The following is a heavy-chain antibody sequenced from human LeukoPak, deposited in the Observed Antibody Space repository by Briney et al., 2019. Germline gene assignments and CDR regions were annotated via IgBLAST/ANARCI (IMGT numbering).Heavy chain of an antibody. Sequence: SQTLSLTCTVSGYSISSGYYWGWIRQPPGKGLEWIGNIYYSGSTSYYPSLKSRVTISVDTSSNQFSLKLSSVTAADTAVYFCARAAVVLTHFDYWGQGTLVTVSS. V-gene: IGHV4-38-2*02. CDR2: IYYSGST. J-gene: IGHJ4*02. CDR3: ARAAVVLTHFDY. D-gene: IGHD4/OR15-4a*01. CDR1: GYSISSGYY.